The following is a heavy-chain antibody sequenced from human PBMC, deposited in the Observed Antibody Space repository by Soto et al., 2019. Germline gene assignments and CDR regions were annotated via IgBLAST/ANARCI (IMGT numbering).Heavy chain of an antibody. Sequence: GGSLRLSCAASGFTFSSYGMHWVRQAPGKGLEWVAVIWYDGSNKYYADSVKGRFTISRDNSKNTLYLQMNSLRAEDTAVYYCARDKRKGGGNDFDIWGQGTLVTVSS. J-gene: IGHJ4*03. CDR3: ARDKRKGGGNDFDI. D-gene: IGHD3-16*01. CDR2: IWYDGSNK. V-gene: IGHV3-33*08. CDR1: GFTFSSYG.